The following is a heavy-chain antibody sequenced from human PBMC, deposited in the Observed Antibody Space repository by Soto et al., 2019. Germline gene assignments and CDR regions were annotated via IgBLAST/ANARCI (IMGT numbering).Heavy chain of an antibody. CDR3: AKGSSSVYYYYYGIDV. D-gene: IGHD6-6*01. CDR2: MSNDGSNK. Sequence: GGSLRLSCVSSGFTFIGYGMHWVRQAPGKGLEWVAVMSNDGSNKYYADSVKGRFTISRDNSKNMLYLQMNSLRTEDTAVYYCAKGSSSVYYYYYGIDVWGQGTTVTVSS. CDR1: GFTFIGYG. V-gene: IGHV3-30*18. J-gene: IGHJ6*02.